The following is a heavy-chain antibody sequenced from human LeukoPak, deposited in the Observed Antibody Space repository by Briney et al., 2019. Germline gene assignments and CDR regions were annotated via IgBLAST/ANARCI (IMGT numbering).Heavy chain of an antibody. CDR1: GFTFSIYW. J-gene: IGHJ4*02. CDR2: IKQDGSEK. CDR3: AKLSEDGDYARFPNYFDY. Sequence: GGSLRLSCAASGFTFSIYWMSWVRQAPGKGLEWVANIKQDGSEKYYVDSVKGRFTISRDNAKNSLYLQMNSLRAEDTAVYYCAKLSEDGDYARFPNYFDYWGQGTLVTVSS. D-gene: IGHD4-17*01. V-gene: IGHV3-7*03.